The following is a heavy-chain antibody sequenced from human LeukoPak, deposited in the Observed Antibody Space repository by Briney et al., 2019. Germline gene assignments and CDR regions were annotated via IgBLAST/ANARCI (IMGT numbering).Heavy chain of an antibody. D-gene: IGHD1-26*01. J-gene: IGHJ4*02. CDR3: ARHPGGRGGSYRFDY. CDR2: GDYSGGT. Sequence: SETLSLTCTVSGDSFSSVTDYWAWIRQPPGKGLEWIASGDYSGGTYYNPSLESRVAISVDTSKNQFSLKLSSVTAADTAVYYCARHPGGRGGSYRFDYWGQGTLVTVSS. CDR1: GDSFSSVTDY. V-gene: IGHV4-39*01.